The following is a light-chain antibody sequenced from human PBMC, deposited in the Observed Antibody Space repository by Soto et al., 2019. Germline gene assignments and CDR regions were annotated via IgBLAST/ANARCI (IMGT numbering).Light chain of an antibody. V-gene: IGKV3-20*01. J-gene: IGKJ1*01. CDR3: HQYGSSPAT. Sequence: EIVLTQSPGTLSLSPGERATLSWRASQSVSNNYLAWYQQKPGQAPRLLIYGASSRATGIPGRFSGSGSGTDFTLTISRLEPEDFAVYYCHQYGSSPATFGQGTKVDI. CDR1: QSVSNNY. CDR2: GAS.